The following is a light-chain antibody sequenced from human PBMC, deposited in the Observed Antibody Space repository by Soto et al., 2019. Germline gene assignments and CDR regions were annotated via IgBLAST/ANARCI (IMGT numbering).Light chain of an antibody. CDR1: QLISSW. CDR3: QQYDKYWT. CDR2: KAS. Sequence: DIQMTQSPSTLSASVGDSVTITCRVSQLISSWLAWYQQKPGKAPKRLISKASRLERRVPSRFSGSESWTEFTLAITSLQADDFATYYCQQYDKYWTFGQGTKVDIK. V-gene: IGKV1-5*03. J-gene: IGKJ1*01.